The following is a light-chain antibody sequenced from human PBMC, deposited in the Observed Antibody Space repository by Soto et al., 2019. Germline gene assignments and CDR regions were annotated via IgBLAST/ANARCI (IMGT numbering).Light chain of an antibody. CDR3: QQYNNWPRV. CDR1: QSVSSN. J-gene: IGKJ3*01. CDR2: GAS. V-gene: IGKV3D-15*01. Sequence: EIVMTQSPATLSVSPGERATLSCRASQSVSSNLAWYQQKPGQAPRLLIYGASIRATGIPARFSGSGSGTESTLTISSLQSEDFAVYNCQQYNNWPRVFGPGTKWISN.